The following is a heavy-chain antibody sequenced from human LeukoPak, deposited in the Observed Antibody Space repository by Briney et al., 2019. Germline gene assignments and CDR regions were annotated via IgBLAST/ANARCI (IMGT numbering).Heavy chain of an antibody. Sequence: GGSLRLSCAASGFTFSSYWMSWVRQAPGKGLEWMANIKQDGSEKYYVDSVKGRFTISRDNAKNSLYLQMNSLRAEDTAVYYCARELRDYYYYMDVWGKGTTVTVSS. CDR1: GFTFSSYW. V-gene: IGHV3-7*01. CDR2: IKQDGSEK. J-gene: IGHJ6*03. CDR3: ARELRDYYYYMDV.